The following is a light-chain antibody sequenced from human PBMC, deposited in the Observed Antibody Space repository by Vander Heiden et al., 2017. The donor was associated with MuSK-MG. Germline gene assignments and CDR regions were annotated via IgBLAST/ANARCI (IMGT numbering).Light chain of an antibody. CDR1: QSFFDRDDGNIY. CDR3: MQRGGYPST. V-gene: IGKV2-40*01. J-gene: IGKJ2*01. Sequence: DTAMTPTPPSLPVTPGEPAPIPCRSSQSFFDRDDGNIYLDWYLQKPGQSPQRLLHTLYIRASGVPDRFSRRGSGTDFTLRISTVEAEDVGVYFCMQRGGYPSTFGHGTKLEIK. CDR2: TLY.